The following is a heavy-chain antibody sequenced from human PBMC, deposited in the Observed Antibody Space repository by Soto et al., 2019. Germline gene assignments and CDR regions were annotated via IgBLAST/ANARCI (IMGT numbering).Heavy chain of an antibody. CDR3: ARDEITGTTWYNY. V-gene: IGHV1-46*01. CDR2: INPSGGST. CDR1: GYPFTSYY. Sequence: GSGKVSFKASGYPFTSYYMHLVRQAPGQGLEWMGIINPSGGSTSYAQKFQGRVTMTRDTSTSTVYMELSSLRSEDTALYYCARDEITGTTWYNYWGQGTMVTVSS. D-gene: IGHD1-20*01. J-gene: IGHJ4*02.